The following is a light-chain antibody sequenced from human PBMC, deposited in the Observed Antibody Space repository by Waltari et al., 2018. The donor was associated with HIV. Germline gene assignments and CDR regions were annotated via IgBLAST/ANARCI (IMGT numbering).Light chain of an antibody. V-gene: IGLV1-51*01. J-gene: IGLJ3*02. CDR3: GTWDSSLSAV. CDR2: DKN. CDR1: SSNIGNNY. Sequence: QSVLTQPPSVSAAPGQRVTISCSGSSSNIGNNYVSWYQHLPGAAPKLLIYDKNNRPSGIPARFSGAKSGTSATLVITGLQTGDEADYYCGTWDSSLSAVFGGGTKLTVL.